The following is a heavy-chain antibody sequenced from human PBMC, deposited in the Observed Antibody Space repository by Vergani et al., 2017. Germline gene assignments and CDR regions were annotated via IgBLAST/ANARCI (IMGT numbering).Heavy chain of an antibody. J-gene: IGHJ4*02. D-gene: IGHD2-15*01. CDR3: ASKRGACRAAYCHSYDF. CDR2: MDYSGST. V-gene: IGHV4-39*01. CDR1: GDSVISTDYH. Sequence: QVQLQESGPGLVKPSETLSLTCTVSGDSVISTDYHWGWIRQPPGKGLEWIGSMDYSGSTSYNPSLESRISISFETPKNQFSLRLTSVTAADTAVYYCASKRGACRAAYCHSYDFWGPGNLVGVSS.